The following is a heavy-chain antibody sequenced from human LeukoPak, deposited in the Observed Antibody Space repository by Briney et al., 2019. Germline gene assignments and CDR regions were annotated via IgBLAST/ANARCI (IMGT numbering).Heavy chain of an antibody. CDR1: GGSISSYY. D-gene: IGHD6-6*01. CDR2: IYTSGST. Sequence: SETLSLTCTVSGGSISSYYWSWIRQPAGKGLEWIGRIYTSGSTNYNPSLKSRVTMSVDTSKNQFSLKLSSVTAADMAVYYCAREGGYSSWSSAALYNWFDPWGQGTLVTVSS. J-gene: IGHJ5*02. V-gene: IGHV4-4*07. CDR3: AREGGYSSWSSAALYNWFDP.